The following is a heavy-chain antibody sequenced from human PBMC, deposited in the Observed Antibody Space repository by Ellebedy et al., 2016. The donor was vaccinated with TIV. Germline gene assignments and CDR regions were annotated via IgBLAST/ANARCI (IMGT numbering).Heavy chain of an antibody. Sequence: SETLSLTXTVSGGSISSSSYYWGWIRQPPGKGLEWIGSIYYSGSTYYNPSLKSRVTISVDTSKNQFSLKLSSVTAADTAVYYCARLKGFFGVVTYYYYGMDVWGQGTTVTVSS. D-gene: IGHD3-3*01. CDR2: IYYSGST. CDR1: GGSISSSSYY. J-gene: IGHJ6*02. CDR3: ARLKGFFGVVTYYYYGMDV. V-gene: IGHV4-39*01.